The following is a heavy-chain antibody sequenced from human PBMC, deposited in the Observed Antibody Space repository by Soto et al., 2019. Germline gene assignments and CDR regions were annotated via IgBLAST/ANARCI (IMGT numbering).Heavy chain of an antibody. Sequence: PGESLKISCAASGFTFSSYSMNWVRQAPGKGLEWVSSISSSSSYIYYADSVKGRFTISRDNAKNSLYLQMNSLRAEDTAVYYCARDGPPDSSGWSSTPYYYYYGMDVWGQGTTVTVSS. CDR1: GFTFSSYS. CDR3: ARDGPPDSSGWSSTPYYYYYGMDV. CDR2: ISSSSSYI. D-gene: IGHD6-19*01. V-gene: IGHV3-21*01. J-gene: IGHJ6*02.